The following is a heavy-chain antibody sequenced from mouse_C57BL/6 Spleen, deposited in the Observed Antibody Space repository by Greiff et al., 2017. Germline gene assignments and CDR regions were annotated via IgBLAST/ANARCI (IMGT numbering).Heavy chain of an antibody. CDR2: ISYDGSN. V-gene: IGHV3-6*01. J-gene: IGHJ4*01. D-gene: IGHD2-5*01. CDR3: ARGSNYDYAMDY. CDR1: GYSITSGYY. Sequence: DVKLQESGPGLVKPSQSLSLTCSVTGYSITSGYYWNWIRQFPGNKLEWMGYISYDGSNNYNPSLKNRISITRDTSKNQFFLKLNSVTTEDTATYDCARGSNYDYAMDYWGQGTSVTVSS.